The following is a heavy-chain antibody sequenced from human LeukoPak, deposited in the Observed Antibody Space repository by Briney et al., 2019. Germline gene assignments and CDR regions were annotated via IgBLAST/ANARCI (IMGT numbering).Heavy chain of an antibody. CDR3: ASLTGSFDP. V-gene: IGHV3-48*03. CDR2: ISSSGSTI. J-gene: IGHJ5*02. Sequence: GGSLRLSCAASGFTFSSYEMNWVRQAPGKGLEWVSYISSSGSTIYYADSVKGRFTISRDNAKNSLYLQMNSLRAEDTAVDYCASLTGSFDPWGQGTLVTVSS. CDR1: GFTFSSYE. D-gene: IGHD3-9*01.